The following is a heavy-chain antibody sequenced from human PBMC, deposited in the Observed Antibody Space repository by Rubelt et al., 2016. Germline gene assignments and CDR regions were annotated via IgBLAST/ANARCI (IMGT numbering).Heavy chain of an antibody. CDR2: IWYGGSNK. D-gene: IGHD6-6*01. Sequence: KGLEWVAVIWYGGSNKYYADSVKGRFTISRDNAKNSLYLQMNSLRAEDTAVYYCAREGIAARTFDYWGQGTLVTVSS. J-gene: IGHJ4*02. V-gene: IGHV3-33*01. CDR3: AREGIAARTFDY.